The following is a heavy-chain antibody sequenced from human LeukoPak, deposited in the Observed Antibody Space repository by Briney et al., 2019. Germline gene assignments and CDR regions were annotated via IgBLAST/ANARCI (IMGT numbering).Heavy chain of an antibody. D-gene: IGHD2-15*01. J-gene: IGHJ4*02. CDR3: ARYGCSGGSCYYFDY. V-gene: IGHV3-33*01. CDR1: GFTFSSYG. Sequence: GGSLRLSCAASGFTFSSYGMHWVRQAPGKGLEWVAVIWYDGSNKYYADSMKGRFTISRDNSKNTLYLQMNSLRAEDTAVYYCARYGCSGGSCYYFDYWGQGTLVTVSS. CDR2: IWYDGSNK.